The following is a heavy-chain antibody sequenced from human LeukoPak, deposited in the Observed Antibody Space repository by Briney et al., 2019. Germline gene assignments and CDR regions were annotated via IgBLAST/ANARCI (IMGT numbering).Heavy chain of an antibody. D-gene: IGHD3-10*01. J-gene: IGHJ4*02. Sequence: PSETLSLTCTVSGGSISSSSYYWGWIRQPPGKGLEWIGSIYYSGSTYYNPSLKSRVTISVDTSKNQFSLKLSSVTAADTAVYYCASHHGMVRGVIPANWGQGTLVTVSS. CDR1: GGSISSSSYY. CDR2: IYYSGST. CDR3: ASHHGMVRGVIPAN. V-gene: IGHV4-39*01.